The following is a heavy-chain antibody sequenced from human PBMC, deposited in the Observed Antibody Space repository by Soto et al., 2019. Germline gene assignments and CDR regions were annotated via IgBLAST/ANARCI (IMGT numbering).Heavy chain of an antibody. V-gene: IGHV3-30-3*01. CDR2: VSYDGTNK. Sequence: QVQLVESGGGVVQPGRSLRLSCAVSGFTFSNYAMHWVRQAPGKGLEWVAIVSYDGTNKYYADSVKGRFTISRDNSESTLYLQMNSLRGEDTAVYYCARDGATQMWRPWYFDLWGRGTLVTVSS. CDR3: ARDGATQMWRPWYFDL. J-gene: IGHJ2*01. D-gene: IGHD2-21*01. CDR1: GFTFSNYA.